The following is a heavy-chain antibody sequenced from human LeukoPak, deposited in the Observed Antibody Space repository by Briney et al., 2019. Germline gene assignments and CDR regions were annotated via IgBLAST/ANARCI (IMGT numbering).Heavy chain of an antibody. D-gene: IGHD6-19*01. CDR3: AKGGSSGWYADY. CDR1: GFTFDDYA. J-gene: IGHJ4*02. CDR2: ISWSSGSI. Sequence: GGSLRLSCAASGFTFDDYAMHWVRQAPGKGLEWVSGISWSSGSIGYADSVKGRFTISRDNAKNSLYLQMSSLRPEDMALYYCAKGGSSGWYADYWGQGTLVTVSS. V-gene: IGHV3-9*03.